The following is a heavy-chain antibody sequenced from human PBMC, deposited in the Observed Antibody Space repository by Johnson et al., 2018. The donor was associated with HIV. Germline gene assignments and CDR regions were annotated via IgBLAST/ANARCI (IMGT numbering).Heavy chain of an antibody. CDR2: ISSSGSPI. J-gene: IGHJ3*02. D-gene: IGHD6-19*01. V-gene: IGHV3-11*04. CDR1: GFTFSDYY. Sequence: QMMLVESGGGLVKPGGSLRLSCAASGFTFSDYYMSWIRQAPGKGLEWISYISSSGSPIYYADSLKGRFTISRDTAKNSLYLQMNSLRAEDTAVYYCARGSLMTQWLRGDDAFDIWGQGTMVTVSS. CDR3: ARGSLMTQWLRGDDAFDI.